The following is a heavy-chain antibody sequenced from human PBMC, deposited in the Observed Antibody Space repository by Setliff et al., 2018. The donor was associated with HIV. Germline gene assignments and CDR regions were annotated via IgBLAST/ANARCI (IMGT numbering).Heavy chain of an antibody. Sequence: ASVKVSCKASGYSLTDYYIHWVRQAPGQGLEWMGWINPKSDGTNYAQKFQGWITMTRDTSISTAYMELSRLRSDDTAVYYCARGMDYYDTSGYYQYYFDYWGRGTLVTVSS. CDR2: INPKSDGT. D-gene: IGHD3-22*01. CDR3: ARGMDYYDTSGYYQYYFDY. V-gene: IGHV1-2*04. CDR1: GYSLTDYY. J-gene: IGHJ4*02.